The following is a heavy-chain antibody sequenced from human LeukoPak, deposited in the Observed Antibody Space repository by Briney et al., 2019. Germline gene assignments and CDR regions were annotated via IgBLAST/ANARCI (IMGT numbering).Heavy chain of an antibody. J-gene: IGHJ4*02. CDR2: IYYSGST. Sequence: SETLSLTCTVSGGSISSSSYYWGWIRQPPGKGLEWIGSIYYSGSTYYNPSLKSRVTISVDTSQNQFSLKLSSVTAADTAVYYCARHSHSSGPLYYFDYWGQGTLVTVSS. CDR1: GGSISSSSYY. D-gene: IGHD6-19*01. CDR3: ARHSHSSGPLYYFDY. V-gene: IGHV4-39*01.